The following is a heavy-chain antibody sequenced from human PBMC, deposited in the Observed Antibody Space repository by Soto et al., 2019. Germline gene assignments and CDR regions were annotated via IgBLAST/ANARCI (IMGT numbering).Heavy chain of an antibody. CDR3: ARDYFDSGDYTTNWFDP. J-gene: IGHJ5*02. D-gene: IGHD3-22*01. CDR1: GDSISNSRFY. CDR2: IYHTGNA. Sequence: PSETLSLTCSVSGDSISNSRFYWAWIRQSPGEGLEWIGSIYHTGNAYYNPSLKSRVTIFVDTSKNQFSLKLTSVTAADTALYYCARDYFDSGDYTTNWFDPWGQGALVTVS. V-gene: IGHV4-39*01.